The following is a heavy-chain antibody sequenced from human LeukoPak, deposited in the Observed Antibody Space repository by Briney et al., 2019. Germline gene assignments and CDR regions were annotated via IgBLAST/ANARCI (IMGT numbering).Heavy chain of an antibody. CDR3: ATDLHRIVGATLLDY. CDR2: FDPEDGET. Sequence: GASVKVSCKVSGYILTELSMHWVRQAPGKGLERMGGFDPEDGETIYAQKFQGRVTMTEDTSTDTAYMELNSLRSEDTAVYYCATDLHRIVGATLLDYWGQGTLVTVSS. V-gene: IGHV1-24*01. CDR1: GYILTELS. D-gene: IGHD1-26*01. J-gene: IGHJ4*02.